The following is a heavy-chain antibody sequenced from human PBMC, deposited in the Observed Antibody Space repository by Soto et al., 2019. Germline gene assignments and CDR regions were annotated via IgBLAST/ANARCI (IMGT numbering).Heavy chain of an antibody. CDR1: GYTFTSYG. J-gene: IGHJ4*02. CDR3: ARVRYGDY. Sequence: QVHLVQSGAEVKKPGASVKVSCKGSGYTFTSYGITWVRQAPGQGLEWMGWISDHNGNTDYAQTLEGRVTVTRDTSTSTAYMELRSLRSDATAVYYCARVRYGDYWGQGALVTVSS. CDR2: ISDHNGNT. V-gene: IGHV1-18*01. D-gene: IGHD1-1*01.